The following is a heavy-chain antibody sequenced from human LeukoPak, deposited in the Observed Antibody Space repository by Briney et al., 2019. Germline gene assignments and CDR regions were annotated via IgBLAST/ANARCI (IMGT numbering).Heavy chain of an antibody. CDR3: ARDRGVYCSSTSCQGAVY. CDR2: ISAYNGNT. CDR1: GYTFTSYG. Sequence: ASVKVSCKASGYTFTSYGISWVRQAPGQGLEWMGWISAYNGNTNYAQKLQGRVTMTTDTSTSTAYMELRSLRSDDTAVYYCARDRGVYCSSTSCQGAVYWGQGTLVTVSS. J-gene: IGHJ4*02. V-gene: IGHV1-18*01. D-gene: IGHD2-2*01.